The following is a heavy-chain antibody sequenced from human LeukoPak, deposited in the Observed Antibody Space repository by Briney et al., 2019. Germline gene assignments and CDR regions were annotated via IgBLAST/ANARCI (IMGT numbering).Heavy chain of an antibody. CDR3: AKCIVATNYYYYYMDV. V-gene: IGHV3-23*01. CDR1: GFTFSSYA. J-gene: IGHJ6*03. D-gene: IGHD5-12*01. CDR2: ISGSGGST. Sequence: GGSLRLSCAASGFTFSSYAMTWVRQAPGKGLEWVSAISGSGGSTYYADSVKGRFTISRDNSKNTLYLQMNSLRAEDTAVYYCAKCIVATNYYYYYMDVWGKGTTITVSS.